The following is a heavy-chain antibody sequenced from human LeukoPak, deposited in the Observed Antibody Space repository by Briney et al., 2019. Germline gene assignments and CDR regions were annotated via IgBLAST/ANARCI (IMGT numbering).Heavy chain of an antibody. J-gene: IGHJ4*02. CDR3: ARMTTMTYVDY. D-gene: IGHD4-17*01. Sequence: GESLKISCKGSGYTFTTYWIGWVRQMPGKGLEWMGIIYPGDSDTRYSPSFQGQVTFSADKSINTAYLQWSSLKASDTAIYYCARMTTMTYVDYWGQGTLVTVSS. V-gene: IGHV5-51*01. CDR2: IYPGDSDT. CDR1: GYTFTTYW.